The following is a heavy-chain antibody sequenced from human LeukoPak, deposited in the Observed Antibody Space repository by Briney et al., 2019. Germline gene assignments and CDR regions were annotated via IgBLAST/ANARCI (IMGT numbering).Heavy chain of an antibody. CDR2: ISFSGANT. V-gene: IGHV3-23*01. Sequence: GGSLRLSCAGSGFTFRDSAMTWVRQAPGKGLEWVSLISFSGANTYYADSVKGRFTISRDNSKDTLYLQMNSLRAEDTAMYYCARDIQLSTWGLGTMVTVSS. CDR1: GFTFRDSA. J-gene: IGHJ3*01. CDR3: ARDIQLST. D-gene: IGHD5-24*01.